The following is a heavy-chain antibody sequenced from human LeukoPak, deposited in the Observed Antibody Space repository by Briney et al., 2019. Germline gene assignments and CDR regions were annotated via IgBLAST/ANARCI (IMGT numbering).Heavy chain of an antibody. CDR2: ISGSSSYI. CDR3: ARVVTGRSSWYYFGY. Sequence: PGGSLRLSCAASGFTFSSYSMIWVRQAPGKGLEWVSSISGSSSYIYYADSVKGRFTISRDNAKNSLYLQMNSLRAEDTAVYYCARVVTGRSSWYYFGYWGQGTLVTVSS. D-gene: IGHD6-13*01. J-gene: IGHJ4*02. V-gene: IGHV3-21*01. CDR1: GFTFSSYS.